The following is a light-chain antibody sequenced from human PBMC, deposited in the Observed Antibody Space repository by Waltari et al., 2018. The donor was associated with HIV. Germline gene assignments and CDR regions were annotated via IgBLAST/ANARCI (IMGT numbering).Light chain of an antibody. Sequence: QSVLTQPPSVSGAPGQRVTISCTGNNSNTGANSDVYWYQQLPGTAPKLLIYGNTNRPSGVPDRFSGSKSGTSASLVITGLRAEDEADYYCQSYDSSLSGSEVFGGGTKLSVL. V-gene: IGLV1-40*01. CDR3: QSYDSSLSGSEV. CDR2: GNT. J-gene: IGLJ2*01. CDR1: NSNTGANSD.